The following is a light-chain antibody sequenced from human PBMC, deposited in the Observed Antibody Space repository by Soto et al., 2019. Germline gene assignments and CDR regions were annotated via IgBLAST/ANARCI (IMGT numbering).Light chain of an antibody. Sequence: DIVMTQSPLSLPVTPGEPASISCRSSQSLLHSNGYNYLDWYLQKPGQSPQLLIYFGSNRASGGPGRFSGSGSGTDFTLKISRVEAEDVGVYYCMQALQTPPTFGQGTKVEIK. J-gene: IGKJ1*01. CDR3: MQALQTPPT. CDR1: QSLLHSNGYNY. V-gene: IGKV2-28*01. CDR2: FGS.